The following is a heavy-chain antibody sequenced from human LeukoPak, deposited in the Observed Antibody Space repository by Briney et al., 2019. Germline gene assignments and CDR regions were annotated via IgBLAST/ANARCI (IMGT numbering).Heavy chain of an antibody. CDR1: GYTFTSYG. CDR2: ISAYNGNT. J-gene: IGHJ6*02. V-gene: IGHV1-18*01. Sequence: ASVKVSFKASGYTFTSYGISWVRQAPGQGLEWMGWISAYNGNTNYAQKLQGRVTMTTDTSTSTAYMELRSLRSDDTAVYYCARDSWLPQDTAMAYYYYYGMDVWGQGTTVTVSS. CDR3: ARDSWLPQDTAMAYYYYYGMDV. D-gene: IGHD5-18*01.